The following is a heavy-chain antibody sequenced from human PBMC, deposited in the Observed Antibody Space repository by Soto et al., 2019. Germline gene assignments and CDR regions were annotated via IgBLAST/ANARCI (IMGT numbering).Heavy chain of an antibody. CDR1: GFTFSSYS. CDR2: ISSSSSYI. J-gene: IGHJ6*02. CDR3: AREGMTTVTTGLYYYYGMDV. D-gene: IGHD4-17*01. V-gene: IGHV3-21*01. Sequence: PGGSLRLSCAASGFTFSSYSMNWVRQAPGKGLEWVSSISSSSSYIYYADSVKGRFTISRDNAKNSLYLQMNSLRAEDTAVYYCAREGMTTVTTGLYYYYGMDVWGQGTTVTVSS.